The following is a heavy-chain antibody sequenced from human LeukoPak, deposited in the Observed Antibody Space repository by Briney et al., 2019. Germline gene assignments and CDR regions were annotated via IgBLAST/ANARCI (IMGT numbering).Heavy chain of an antibody. CDR2: ISAYNGNT. J-gene: IGHJ5*02. CDR1: GYTFTSYG. Sequence: ASVKVSCKASGYTFTSYGISWVRQAPGQGLEWMGWISAYNGNTNYAQKLQGRVTMTTDTSTSTAYMELRSLRSDDTAVYYCARDREYSSGWYPRNWFDPWGQGTLVTVSS. D-gene: IGHD6-19*01. CDR3: ARDREYSSGWYPRNWFDP. V-gene: IGHV1-18*01.